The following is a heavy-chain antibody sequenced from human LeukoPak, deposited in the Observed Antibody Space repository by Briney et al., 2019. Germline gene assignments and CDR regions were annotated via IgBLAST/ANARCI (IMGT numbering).Heavy chain of an antibody. CDR3: ASEYLYYYDSSGYNRDAFDI. D-gene: IGHD3-22*01. Sequence: PGGSLRLSCAASGFTFSSYWMSWVRQAPGKGLEWVANIKQDGSEKYYVDSVKGRFTISGDNAKNSLYLQMNSLRAEDTAVYYCASEYLYYYDSSGYNRDAFDIWGQGTMVTVSS. CDR2: IKQDGSEK. V-gene: IGHV3-7*01. CDR1: GFTFSSYW. J-gene: IGHJ3*02.